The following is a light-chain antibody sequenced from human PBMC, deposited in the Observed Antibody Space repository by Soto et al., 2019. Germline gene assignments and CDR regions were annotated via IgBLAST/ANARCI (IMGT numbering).Light chain of an antibody. CDR1: QSVSSNY. Sequence: EIVLTQSRGTVSLSPGERATLSCRASQSVSSNYLAWYQQKPGQPPRLLIYDASSRATGAPDRFSGSGSGTDFTLTISRLEPEDFAVYYCQQYAYSRTFGQGTKVDIK. CDR2: DAS. J-gene: IGKJ1*01. CDR3: QQYAYSRT. V-gene: IGKV3-20*01.